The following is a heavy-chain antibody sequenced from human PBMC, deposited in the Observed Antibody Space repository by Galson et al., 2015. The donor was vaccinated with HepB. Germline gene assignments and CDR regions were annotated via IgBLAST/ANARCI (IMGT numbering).Heavy chain of an antibody. V-gene: IGHV3-30-3*01. CDR2: ISYDGSNK. CDR3: ARDEVEAYYYDSSGMTYFQH. CDR1: GFTFSSYA. D-gene: IGHD3-22*01. J-gene: IGHJ1*01. Sequence: SLRLSCAASGFTFSSYAMHWVRQAPGKGLEWVAVISYDGSNKYYADSVKGRFTISRDNSKNTLYLQMNSLRAEDTAVYYCARDEVEAYYYDSSGMTYFQHWGQGTLVTVSS.